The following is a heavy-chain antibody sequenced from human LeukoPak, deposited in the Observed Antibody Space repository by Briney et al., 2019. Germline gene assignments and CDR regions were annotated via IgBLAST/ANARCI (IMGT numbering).Heavy chain of an antibody. CDR1: GGSVSSGNNY. J-gene: IGHJ4*02. V-gene: IGHV4-61*02. CDR3: ARGHPSSRGSDEGADF. D-gene: IGHD1-26*01. Sequence: PSETLSLTCTVSGGSVSSGNNYWTWIRQPAGKGLEWIGRIHTSGSTDYSPSLKSRVTISVDASKNQFSLNLSSVTAADTAVYYCARGHPSSRGSDEGADFWGQGTPVTVSS. CDR2: IHTSGST.